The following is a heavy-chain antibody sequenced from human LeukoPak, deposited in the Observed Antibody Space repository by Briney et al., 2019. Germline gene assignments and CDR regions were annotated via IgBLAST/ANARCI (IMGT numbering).Heavy chain of an antibody. Sequence: GGSLRLSCAASGFTVSSNYMSWARQAPGKGLEWVSVIYSGGSTYYADSVKGRFTISRDNSKNTLYLQMNSLRAEDTAVYYCARAAQADPDAFDIWGQGTMVTVSS. CDR3: ARAAQADPDAFDI. J-gene: IGHJ3*02. D-gene: IGHD2-15*01. CDR1: GFTVSSNY. V-gene: IGHV3-53*01. CDR2: IYSGGST.